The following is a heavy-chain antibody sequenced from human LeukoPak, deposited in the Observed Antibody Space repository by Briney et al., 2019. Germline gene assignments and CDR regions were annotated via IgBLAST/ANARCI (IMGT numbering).Heavy chain of an antibody. CDR3: ARTGGYGTSNNWFDP. Sequence: GGSLRLSWAASGFTFSSYSMNWVRQAPGKRLQWVSSISSSGFTYYADSMKGRFTISRDDAKNSLYLQMNSLRVEDTAVYHCARTGGYGTSNNWFDPWGQGTLVTVSS. CDR1: GFTFSSYS. J-gene: IGHJ5*02. V-gene: IGHV3-21*01. CDR2: ISSSGFT. D-gene: IGHD5-12*01.